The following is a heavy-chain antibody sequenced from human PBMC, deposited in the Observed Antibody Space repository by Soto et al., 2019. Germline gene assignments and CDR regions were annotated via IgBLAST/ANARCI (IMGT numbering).Heavy chain of an antibody. D-gene: IGHD5-18*01. CDR3: ARILRDTAMVYGMDV. Sequence: QVQLVQSGAEVKKPGASVKVSCKASGYTFTSYGISWVRQAPGQGLEWMGWISAYNGNTNYAQKLQSRVTMTTHTSTSTAYMELRSLRSDDTAVYYCARILRDTAMVYGMDVWGQGTTVTVSS. CDR2: ISAYNGNT. V-gene: IGHV1-18*01. CDR1: GYTFTSYG. J-gene: IGHJ6*02.